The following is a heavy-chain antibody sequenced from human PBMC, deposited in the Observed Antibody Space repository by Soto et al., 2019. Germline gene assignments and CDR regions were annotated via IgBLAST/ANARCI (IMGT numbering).Heavy chain of an antibody. J-gene: IGHJ4*02. CDR3: AKGSRMWTPDY. V-gene: IGHV1-3*01. CDR2: IAPGNGNT. CDR1: GYTFTDYA. Sequence: ASVKVSCKAPGYTFTDYAIHWVRQAPGQRLEWMGWIAPGNGNTKYSQNFQGRVTITRDTSATTAYMELSSLRSEDTAVYYCAKGSRMWTPDYWGQGTLVTVSS. D-gene: IGHD2-21*01.